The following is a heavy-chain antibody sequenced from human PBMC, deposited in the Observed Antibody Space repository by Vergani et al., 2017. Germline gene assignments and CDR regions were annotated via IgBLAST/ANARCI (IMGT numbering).Heavy chain of an antibody. J-gene: IGHJ4*02. CDR2: ISSDGMNK. Sequence: QVQLVESGGGVVQPGRSLRLSCAASGFTFSSYAMHWVRQAPGKGLEWVAVISSDGMNKYYADSVKGRFTISRDNSKNTLYLQMNSLRTEDTAVYYCARDYGGNGYFDYWGQGTLVTVSS. CDR1: GFTFSSYA. D-gene: IGHD4-23*01. V-gene: IGHV3-30*04. CDR3: ARDYGGNGYFDY.